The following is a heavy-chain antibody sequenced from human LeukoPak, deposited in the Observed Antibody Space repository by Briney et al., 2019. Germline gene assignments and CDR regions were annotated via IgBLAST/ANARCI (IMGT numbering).Heavy chain of an antibody. J-gene: IGHJ4*02. CDR2: IKQDGSEK. CDR1: GFTFSSYW. V-gene: IGHV3-7*05. D-gene: IGHD3-10*01. Sequence: GGSLRLSCAASGFTFSSYWMSWVRQAPGKGLEWVANIKQDGSEKYYVDSVKGRFTISRDNAKNSLYLQMNSLRVEDTAVYYCASGCYVSGSYLAGYFDYWGQGTLVTVSS. CDR3: ASGCYVSGSYLAGYFDY.